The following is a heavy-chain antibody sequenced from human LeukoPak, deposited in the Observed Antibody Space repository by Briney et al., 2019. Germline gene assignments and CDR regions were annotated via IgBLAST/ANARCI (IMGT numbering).Heavy chain of an antibody. D-gene: IGHD4-17*01. V-gene: IGHV4-31*03. Sequence: SETLSLTCTVSGGSISSGGYYWSWIRQHPGKGLEWIGYIYYSGSTYYNPSLKSRVTISVDTSKNQFSLKLSSVTAADTAVYYCARAEIAVTTSPYFDYWGQGTLVTVSS. CDR1: GGSISSGGYY. J-gene: IGHJ4*02. CDR2: IYYSGST. CDR3: ARAEIAVTTSPYFDY.